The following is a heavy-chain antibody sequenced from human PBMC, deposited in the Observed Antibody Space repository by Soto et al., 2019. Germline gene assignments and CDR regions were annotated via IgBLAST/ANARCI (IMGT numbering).Heavy chain of an antibody. Sequence: QVHLVQSGAEVKKPGASVKVSCKGSGYDFTTYGITWVRQAPGQGLEWMAWISAHNGNTDYAQKRRGRDTVTRDTSTSTAYMELRSLRSDDTAVYYCARGRYGDYWGQGALVTVSS. V-gene: IGHV1-18*01. CDR1: GYDFTTYG. CDR2: ISAHNGNT. D-gene: IGHD1-1*01. J-gene: IGHJ4*02. CDR3: ARGRYGDY.